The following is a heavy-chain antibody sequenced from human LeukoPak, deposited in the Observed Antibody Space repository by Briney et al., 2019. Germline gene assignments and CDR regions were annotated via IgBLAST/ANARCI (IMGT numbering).Heavy chain of an antibody. CDR2: ISGSGGST. D-gene: IGHD2-21*02. V-gene: IGHV3-23*01. CDR1: GFTFSSYA. J-gene: IGHJ3*02. CDR3: AKAYCGGDCSDAFDI. Sequence: PGGSLRLSCAASGFTFSSYAMSWVRQAPGKGLEWVSAISGSGGSTYYADSVKGRFTISRDNSKNALYLQMNSLRAEDTAVYYCAKAYCGGDCSDAFDIWGQGSMVTVSS.